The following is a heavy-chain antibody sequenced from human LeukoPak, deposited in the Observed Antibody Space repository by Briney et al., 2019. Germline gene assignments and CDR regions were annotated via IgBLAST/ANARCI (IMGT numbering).Heavy chain of an antibody. D-gene: IGHD3-10*01. CDR2: IKQDGTEK. V-gene: IGHV3-7*01. J-gene: IGHJ4*02. CDR1: RFTFSSYW. Sequence: GGSLRLSCAASRFTFSSYWMSWVRQAPGKGLEWVANIKQDGTEKYYADSVKGRFTISRDNARNSQYLQMNSLRVEDTAVYYCARDPGRYTSYWGQGTLVTVSS. CDR3: ARDPGRYTSY.